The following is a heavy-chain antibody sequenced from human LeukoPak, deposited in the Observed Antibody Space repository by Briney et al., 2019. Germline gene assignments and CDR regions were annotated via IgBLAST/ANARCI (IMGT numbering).Heavy chain of an antibody. J-gene: IGHJ6*03. Sequence: GGSLRLSCAASGFTFSSYGMHWVRQAPGKGLEWVAVIWYDGSNKYYADSVKGRFTISRDNSKNTLYLQMNSLRAEDTAVYYCPKGAAYYYYYMDVWGKGTTVTVSS. V-gene: IGHV3-33*06. CDR2: IWYDGSNK. CDR1: GFTFSSYG. CDR3: PKGAAYYYYYMDV.